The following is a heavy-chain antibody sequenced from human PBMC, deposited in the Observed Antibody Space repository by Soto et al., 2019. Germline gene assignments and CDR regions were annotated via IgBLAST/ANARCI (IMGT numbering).Heavy chain of an antibody. CDR2: FIPIFGTL. J-gene: IGHJ1*01. CDR3: ARFEQLVLH. CDR1: GGTFSNFA. Sequence: QVQLVQSGAEVKKPGSSVKVSCKASGGTFSNFAISWVRQAPGQGLEWMGGFIPIFGTLNYAQRFQGRLTFGAEEPTSTAYMRMSRLRSKELAVYCCARFEQLVLHWGQGSLVTVSS. D-gene: IGHD6-13*01. V-gene: IGHV1-69*01.